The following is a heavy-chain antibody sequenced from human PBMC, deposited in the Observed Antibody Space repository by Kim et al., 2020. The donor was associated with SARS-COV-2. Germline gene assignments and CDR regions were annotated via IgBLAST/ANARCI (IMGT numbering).Heavy chain of an antibody. CDR2: ISGDGGST. V-gene: IGHV3-43*02. J-gene: IGHJ3*02. D-gene: IGHD2-21*01. Sequence: GGSLRLSCAASGFTFDDYAMHWVRQAPGKGLEWVSLISGDGGSTYYADSVKGRFTISRDNSKNSLYLQMNSLRTEDTALYYCATYSDSAFDIWGQGTMVTVSS. CDR1: GFTFDDYA. CDR3: ATYSDSAFDI.